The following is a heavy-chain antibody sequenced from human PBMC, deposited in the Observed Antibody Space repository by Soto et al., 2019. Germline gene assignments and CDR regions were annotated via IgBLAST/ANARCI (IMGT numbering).Heavy chain of an antibody. Sequence: GGSLRLSCAASGFTFGYYWMSWVRQAPGKGLEWLATIKWDASEKKYVDSVKGRFTMSRDSAKNSVYLQMDSLRAEDTAVYYCARGEWDFAFNWFDPWGQGXLVTV. J-gene: IGHJ5*02. D-gene: IGHD1-26*01. CDR3: ARGEWDFAFNWFDP. CDR1: GFTFGYYW. CDR2: IKWDASEK. V-gene: IGHV3-7*01.